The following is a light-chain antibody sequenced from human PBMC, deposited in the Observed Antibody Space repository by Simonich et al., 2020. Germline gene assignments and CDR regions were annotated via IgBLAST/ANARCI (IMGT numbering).Light chain of an antibody. J-gene: IGKJ2*01. V-gene: IGKV3-11*01. CDR1: QSVSSS. CDR3: QQRSNWPMYT. Sequence: EIVLTQSPATLSVSPGERATPSRRASQSVSSSLAGYQQKPGQAPRLRIYDASNRATGIPARFSGMGAGTDFTLTISSLEPEDFAVYYCQQRSNWPMYTFGQGTKLEIK. CDR2: DAS.